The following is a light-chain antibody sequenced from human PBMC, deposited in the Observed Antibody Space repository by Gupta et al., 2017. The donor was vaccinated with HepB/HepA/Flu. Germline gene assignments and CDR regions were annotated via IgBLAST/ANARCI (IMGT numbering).Light chain of an antibody. CDR1: SASVPTGPY. CDR2: STN. Sequence: QTVVTQEPSFSVSPGGPVTLTCGLSSASVPTGPYPSWYQQTPAQAPRQLIYSTNHLPPGVPDRFSGSILGNKAALTITGAKADDECHYYCVLYMGSGTVVFGGGTKLTVL. CDR3: VLYMGSGTVV. J-gene: IGLJ2*01. V-gene: IGLV8-61*01.